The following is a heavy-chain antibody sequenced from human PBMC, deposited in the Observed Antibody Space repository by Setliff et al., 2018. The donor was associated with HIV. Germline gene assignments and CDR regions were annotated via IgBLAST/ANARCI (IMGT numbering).Heavy chain of an antibody. J-gene: IGHJ4*02. D-gene: IGHD2-21*02. CDR2: IYKSGTT. Sequence: PSETLSLTCSVSGGSVNSYHWSWIRQPPGKGLVWIGYIYKSGTTNYSPSLKRRVTISAGPSKDQFPLKLTSVTAADTAVYYCGRLSETAMASFDSWGQGILVTVSS. CDR1: GGSVNSYH. CDR3: GRLSETAMASFDS. V-gene: IGHV4-59*08.